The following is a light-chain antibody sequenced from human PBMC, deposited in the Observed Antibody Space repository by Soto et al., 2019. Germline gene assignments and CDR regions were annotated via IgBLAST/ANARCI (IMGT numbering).Light chain of an antibody. CDR2: DAS. V-gene: IGLV2-14*03. Sequence: QSALTQPASVSASPGQSITISCIGTYSDIGGYKHVSWYQQHPGKAPKLIIYDASNRPSGISNRFSASKSGNTASLTISGLQADDEADYYCSSYTSSTSLLIFXAGTKVTVL. CDR1: YSDIGGYKH. J-gene: IGLJ1*01. CDR3: SSYTSSTSLLI.